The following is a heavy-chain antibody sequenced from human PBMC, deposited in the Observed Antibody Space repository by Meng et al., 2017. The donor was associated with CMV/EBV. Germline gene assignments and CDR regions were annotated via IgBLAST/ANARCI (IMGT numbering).Heavy chain of an antibody. CDR3: TKGERVVSDY. CDR1: GFTFRSYA. CDR2: ISGSGGST. Sequence: GGSLRLSCAASGFTFRSYAMSWVRQAPGKGLEWVSAISGSGGSTYYADSMKGRFTISRDNSKNTLYLQMNSLRAEDTGVYYCTKGERVVSDYWGQGTLVTVSS. D-gene: IGHD3-22*01. J-gene: IGHJ4*02. V-gene: IGHV3-23*01.